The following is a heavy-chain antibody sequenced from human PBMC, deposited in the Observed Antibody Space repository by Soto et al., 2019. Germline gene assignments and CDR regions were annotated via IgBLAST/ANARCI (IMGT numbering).Heavy chain of an antibody. V-gene: IGHV4-31*11. CDR2: IFHTGNT. D-gene: IGHD5-12*01. J-gene: IGHJ4*02. Sequence: QVQLQESGPGLVKPSQTLSLTCAVSHGTMTSGGYYWSWIRQFPGKGLEWIGQIFHTGNTYYNPSLKSRVYMSVDTSRTKFSVMLSSVTAADTAVYFCARARDKYSGPFDYWGQGILVTVSS. CDR3: ARARDKYSGPFDY. CDR1: HGTMTSGGYY.